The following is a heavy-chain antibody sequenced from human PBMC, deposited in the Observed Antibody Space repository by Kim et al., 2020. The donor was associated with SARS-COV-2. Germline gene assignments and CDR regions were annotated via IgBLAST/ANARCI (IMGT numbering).Heavy chain of an antibody. D-gene: IGHD5-18*01. Sequence: SLKSRVTISVDTSKNQFSLKLSSVTAADTAVYYCAREAGDTAMGGYYFDYWGQGTLVTVSS. J-gene: IGHJ4*02. CDR3: AREAGDTAMGGYYFDY. V-gene: IGHV4-59*01.